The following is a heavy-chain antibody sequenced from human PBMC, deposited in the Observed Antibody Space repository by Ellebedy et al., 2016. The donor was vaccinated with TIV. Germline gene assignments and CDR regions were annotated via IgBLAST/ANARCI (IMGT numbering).Heavy chain of an antibody. V-gene: IGHV3-23*01. Sequence: PGGSLRLSCAASGFTFTSFAMTWVRQAPGKGLEWVSGITGISGTTYYADSVKGRFTISRDNSKNTRYLQMKDLRVEDTALYYCAKDFDVAVAGSDSWGQGTLVTVSS. CDR3: AKDFDVAVAGSDS. J-gene: IGHJ5*01. D-gene: IGHD6-19*01. CDR1: GFTFTSFA. CDR2: ITGISGTT.